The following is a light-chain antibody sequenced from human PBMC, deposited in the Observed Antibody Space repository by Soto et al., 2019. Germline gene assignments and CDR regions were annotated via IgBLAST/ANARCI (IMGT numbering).Light chain of an antibody. J-gene: IGKJ1*01. Sequence: MSQSSAYLSKSLGERATLSCRASQSLRSSLAWYQQKPGQAPRLLIYDASTRATGIPARFSGSGSGTDFTLTISGLQSEDFAVYYCQQYNNWPQTFGQGTKVDIK. CDR2: DAS. CDR3: QQYNNWPQT. CDR1: QSLRSS. V-gene: IGKV3-15*01.